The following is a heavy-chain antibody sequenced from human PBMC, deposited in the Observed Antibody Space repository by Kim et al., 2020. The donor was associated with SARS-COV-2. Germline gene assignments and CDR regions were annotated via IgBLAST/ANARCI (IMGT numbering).Heavy chain of an antibody. D-gene: IGHD6-13*01. V-gene: IGHV3-23*01. J-gene: IGHJ3*02. CDR3: AKEEMRSRWYSGAFDI. CDR2: ISGSGGST. Sequence: GGSLRLSCAASGFTFSSYAMSWVRQAPGKGLEWVSAISGSGGSTYYADSVKGRFTISRDNSKNTLYLQMNSLRAEDTAVYYCAKEEMRSRWYSGAFDIWGQGTMVTVSS. CDR1: GFTFSSYA.